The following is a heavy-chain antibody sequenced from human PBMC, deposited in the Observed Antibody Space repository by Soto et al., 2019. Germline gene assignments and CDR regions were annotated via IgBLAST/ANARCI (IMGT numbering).Heavy chain of an antibody. CDR1: GFTFSSYA. V-gene: IGHV3-30-3*01. CDR3: ARDESDIVATIDYYYYGMDV. CDR2: ISYDGSNK. J-gene: IGHJ6*02. Sequence: GGSLRLSCAASGFTFSSYAMHWVRQAPGKGLEWVAVISYDGSNKYYADSVKGRFTISRDNSKNTLYLQMNSLRAEDTAVYYCARDESDIVATIDYYYYGMDVWGQGTTVTVSS. D-gene: IGHD5-12*01.